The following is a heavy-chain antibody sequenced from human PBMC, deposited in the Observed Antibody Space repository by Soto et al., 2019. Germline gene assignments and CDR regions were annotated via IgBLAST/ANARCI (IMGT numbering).Heavy chain of an antibody. CDR3: AHRVLRTVFGLVTPTAIYFDF. Sequence: QITLNESGPTVVRPTETLTLTCRFSGFSLTTSGVGVGWIRQSPGKAPEWLALIYWDDDKRYSASLKSRLTINKDTSKNPVGLTVSDLDPTDTATYYCAHRVLRTVFGLVTPTAIYFDFWGQGTPVAVSS. J-gene: IGHJ4*02. CDR1: GFSLTTSGVG. V-gene: IGHV2-5*02. CDR2: IYWDDDK. D-gene: IGHD3-3*01.